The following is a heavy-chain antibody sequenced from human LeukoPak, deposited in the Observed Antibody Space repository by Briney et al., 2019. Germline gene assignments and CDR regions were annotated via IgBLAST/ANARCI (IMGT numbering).Heavy chain of an antibody. CDR2: INHSGST. CDR1: GGSFSGYY. Sequence: KPSETLSLTCAVYGGSFSGYYWSWIRQPPGKGLEWIGEINHSGSTNYNPSLKSRVTISVDTSKNQFSLKLGSVTAADTAVYFCARESFGGASYLDPWGQGTLVTVSS. CDR3: ARESFGGASYLDP. D-gene: IGHD2-21*01. V-gene: IGHV4-34*01. J-gene: IGHJ5*02.